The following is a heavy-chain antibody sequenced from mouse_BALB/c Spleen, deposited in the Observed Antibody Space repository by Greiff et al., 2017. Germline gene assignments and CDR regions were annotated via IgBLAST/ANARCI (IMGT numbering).Heavy chain of an antibody. CDR2: ISSGSSTI. J-gene: IGHJ2*01. D-gene: IGHD2-1*01. Sequence: EVQRVESGGGLVQPGGSRKLSCAASGFTFSSFGMDWVRQAPEKGLEWVAYISSGSSTIYYADTVKGRFTISRDNPKNTLFLQMTSLRSEDTAMYYCARSLYGNYDDYWGQGTTLTVSS. CDR3: ARSLYGNYDDY. CDR1: GFTFSSFG. V-gene: IGHV5-17*02.